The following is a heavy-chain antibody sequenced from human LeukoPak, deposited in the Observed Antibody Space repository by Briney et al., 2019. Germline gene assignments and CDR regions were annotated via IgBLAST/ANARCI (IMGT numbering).Heavy chain of an antibody. D-gene: IGHD6-19*01. V-gene: IGHV1-18*01. CDR1: GYTFTSYG. CDR2: ISAYNGNT. CDR3: AREVEQWLVYYYMDV. J-gene: IGHJ6*03. Sequence: ASVKVSCKASGYTFTSYGISWVRQAPGQGLEWMGWISAYNGNTNYAQKLQGRVTMTTDTSTSTAYMELRSLRSDDTAVYYCAREVEQWLVYYYMDVWGKGTTVTVSS.